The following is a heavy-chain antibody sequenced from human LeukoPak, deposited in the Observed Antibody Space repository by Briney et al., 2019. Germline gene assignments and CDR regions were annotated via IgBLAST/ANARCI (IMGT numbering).Heavy chain of an antibody. CDR1: GFTFSSYA. J-gene: IGHJ4*02. Sequence: GGSLRLSCAASGFTFSSYAMSWVRQAPGKGLEWVSAISGSGGSTYYADSVKGRFTISRDNAKNSLYLQMNSLRAEDTALYYCAKEGQTVAGNGYFDYWGQGTLVTVSS. D-gene: IGHD6-19*01. CDR2: ISGSGGST. V-gene: IGHV3-23*01. CDR3: AKEGQTVAGNGYFDY.